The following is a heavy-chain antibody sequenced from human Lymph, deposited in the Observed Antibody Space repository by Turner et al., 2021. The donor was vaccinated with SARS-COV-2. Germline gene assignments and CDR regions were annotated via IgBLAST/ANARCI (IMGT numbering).Heavy chain of an antibody. J-gene: IGHJ3*02. CDR1: GGTFSTSV. V-gene: IGHV1-69*10. Sequence: QVQLVQSGAEVKKPGSSVKVSCKASGGTFSTSVISWVRQAHGQRLEWMGGTIPILGIANYAQKFQGRVTITADKSTSTAYMELSSLRSEDTAVYHCARRHSGNYDAFDIWGQGTMVTVSS. D-gene: IGHD1-26*01. CDR3: ARRHSGNYDAFDI. CDR2: TIPILGIA.